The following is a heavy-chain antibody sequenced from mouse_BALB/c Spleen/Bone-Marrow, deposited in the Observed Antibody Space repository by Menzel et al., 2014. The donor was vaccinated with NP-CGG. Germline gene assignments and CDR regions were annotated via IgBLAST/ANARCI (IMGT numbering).Heavy chain of an antibody. Sequence: EVMLVESGGGLVQSGGSLKLSCAASGFTLSSYGMSWVRQTPDKRLELVATINSNGGSTYYPDSVKGRFTISRDNAKNTLYLQMSSLKSEDTAMYYCARDYYGSSDYWGQGTTLTVSS. CDR1: GFTLSSYG. CDR2: INSNGGST. CDR3: ARDYYGSSDY. J-gene: IGHJ2*01. D-gene: IGHD1-1*01. V-gene: IGHV5-6-3*01.